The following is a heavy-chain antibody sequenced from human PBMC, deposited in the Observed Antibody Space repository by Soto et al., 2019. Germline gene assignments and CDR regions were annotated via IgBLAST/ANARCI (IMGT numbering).Heavy chain of an antibody. CDR3: ARNYHGLGV. Sequence: QAQLVQSGAEVKKPGASVKVSCKASGYTFTIYEIYWVRQAPGQKLEWMGWINVGNGNTKYSQKLQSRVTITRDTSASTAHMELSGLTFEDTAVYYCARNYHGLGVWGKGTTITVSS. CDR1: GYTFTIYE. J-gene: IGHJ6*04. V-gene: IGHV1-3*01. D-gene: IGHD3-10*01. CDR2: INVGNGNT.